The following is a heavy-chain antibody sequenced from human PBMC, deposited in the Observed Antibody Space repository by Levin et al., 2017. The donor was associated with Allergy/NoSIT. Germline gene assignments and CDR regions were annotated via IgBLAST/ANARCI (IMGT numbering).Heavy chain of an antibody. V-gene: IGHV4-31*03. D-gene: IGHD6-19*01. CDR2: IYYSGST. CDR1: GGSISSGGYY. CDR3: ARVPGDSSGSLNYFDY. J-gene: IGHJ4*02. Sequence: SETLSLTCTVSGGSISSGGYYWSWIRQHPGKGLEWIGYIYYSGSTYYNPSLKSRVTISVDTSKNQFSLKLSSVTAADTAVYYCARVPGDSSGSLNYFDYWGQGTLVTVSS.